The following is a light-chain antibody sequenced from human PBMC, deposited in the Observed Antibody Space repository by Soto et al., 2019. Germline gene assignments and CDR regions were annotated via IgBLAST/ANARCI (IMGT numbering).Light chain of an antibody. CDR3: CSYTRSTVHV. CDR1: SSDVGGYNS. V-gene: IGLV2-14*01. CDR2: DVS. J-gene: IGLJ1*01. Sequence: QSALTQPASVSGSPGQSITISCTGTSSDVGGYNSVSWYQQHPGKAPKLMIYDVSNRPSGVPTRSSGSKSGNTASLTISGLQAEDEADYYCCSYTRSTVHVFGTGTKVTVL.